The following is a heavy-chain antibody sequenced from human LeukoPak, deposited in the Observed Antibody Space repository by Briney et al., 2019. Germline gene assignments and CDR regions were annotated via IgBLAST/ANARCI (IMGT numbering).Heavy chain of an antibody. V-gene: IGHV4-39*07. D-gene: IGHD2-2*01. Sequence: SETLSLTCTVSGGSISSSSHYWGWIRQPPGKGLEWIGSIYYSGSTYYNPSLKSRVTISVDTSKNQFSLKLSSVTAADTAVYYCAKGSRGSCSRTYCYPFDYWGQGTLVTVSS. CDR1: GGSISSSSHY. CDR3: AKGSRGSCSRTYCYPFDY. CDR2: IYYSGST. J-gene: IGHJ4*02.